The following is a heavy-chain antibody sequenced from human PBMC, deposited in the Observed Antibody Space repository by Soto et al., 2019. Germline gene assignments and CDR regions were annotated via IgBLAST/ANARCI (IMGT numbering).Heavy chain of an antibody. D-gene: IGHD3-3*01. J-gene: IGHJ4*02. Sequence: QVQLQESGPGLVKPSQTLSLTCTVSGGSVSSGGYSWSWIRQHPGQGLEWIGYIYYSGITYYNPSLKSRVTISVDTSKNQFSLKLSSVTAADTAVYYCARVLEWLSSCYFDYWGQGTLVTVSS. V-gene: IGHV4-31*03. CDR1: GGSVSSGGYS. CDR2: IYYSGIT. CDR3: ARVLEWLSSCYFDY.